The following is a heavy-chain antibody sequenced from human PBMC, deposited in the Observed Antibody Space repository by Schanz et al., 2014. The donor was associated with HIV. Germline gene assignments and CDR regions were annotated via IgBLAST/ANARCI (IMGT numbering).Heavy chain of an antibody. Sequence: EVQLLESGGGLLHPGGSLRLSCAASGFTFNSYAMNSLSWVRQAPGRGLEWVSDIRGCAGGTYYADSVKGRFTITRDNPTTTLNLQMNRLRAEDTAIYYCVGHGSTSSWGLGTLVTVSP. CDR3: VGHGSTSS. CDR2: IRGCAGGT. V-gene: IGHV3-23*01. D-gene: IGHD6-6*01. CDR1: GFTFNSYA. J-gene: IGHJ5*02.